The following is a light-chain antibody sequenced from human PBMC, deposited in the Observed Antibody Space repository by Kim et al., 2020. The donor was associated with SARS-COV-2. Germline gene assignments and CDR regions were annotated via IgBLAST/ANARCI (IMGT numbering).Light chain of an antibody. V-gene: IGLV1-51*01. CDR2: DNN. CDR1: SSNIGNNY. J-gene: IGLJ3*02. CDR3: GTCDSSLSAGV. Sequence: QSVLTQPPSVSAAPGQKVTISCSGSSSNIGNNYVSWYQQLPGTAPKLLIYDNNKRPSGIPDRFSGSKSGTSATLGITGLQTGDGADYYCGTCDSSLSAGVFGGGTQLTVL.